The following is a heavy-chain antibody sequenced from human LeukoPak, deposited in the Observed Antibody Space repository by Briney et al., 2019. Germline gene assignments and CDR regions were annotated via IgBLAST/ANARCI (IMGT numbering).Heavy chain of an antibody. Sequence: GGSLRLSCAASGFSFSNYFMTWVRQAPGKGLEWVAVISYDGSNKYYADSVKGRFTISRDNSKNTLYLQMNSLRAEDTAVYYCAKDPHYGSGSYSDYFDYWGQGTLVTVSS. CDR1: GFSFSNYF. CDR3: AKDPHYGSGSYSDYFDY. J-gene: IGHJ4*02. CDR2: ISYDGSNK. V-gene: IGHV3-30*18. D-gene: IGHD3-10*01.